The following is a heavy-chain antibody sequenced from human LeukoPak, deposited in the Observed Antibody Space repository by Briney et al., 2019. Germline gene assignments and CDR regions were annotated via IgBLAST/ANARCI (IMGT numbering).Heavy chain of an antibody. V-gene: IGHV3-20*01. CDR2: INWNGGST. J-gene: IGHJ6*02. Sequence: GGSLRLSCAASGFTFDDYGMSWVRQAPGKGLEWVSGINWNGGSTGYADSVKGRFTISRDNAKNPLYLQMNSLRAEDTALYHCARATLPFYYYYGMDVWGQGTTVTVSS. CDR1: GFTFDDYG. CDR3: ARATLPFYYYYGMDV.